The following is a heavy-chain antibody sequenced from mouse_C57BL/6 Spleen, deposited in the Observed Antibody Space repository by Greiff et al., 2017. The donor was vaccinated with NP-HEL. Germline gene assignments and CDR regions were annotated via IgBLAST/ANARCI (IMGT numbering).Heavy chain of an antibody. V-gene: IGHV1-55*01. D-gene: IGHD4-1*02. Sequence: VKLMESGAELVKPGASVKMSCKASGYTFTSYWITWVKQRPGQGLEWIGDIYPGSGSTNYNEKFKSKATLTVDTSSSTAYMQLSSLTSEDSAVYYCARSQLGKPLADWGQGTLVTVSA. CDR1: GYTFTSYW. CDR2: IYPGSGST. CDR3: ARSQLGKPLAD. J-gene: IGHJ3*01.